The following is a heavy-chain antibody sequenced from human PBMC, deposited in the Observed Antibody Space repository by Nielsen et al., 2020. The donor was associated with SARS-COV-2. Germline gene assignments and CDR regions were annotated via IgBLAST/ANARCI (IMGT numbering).Heavy chain of an antibody. CDR2: IMSIIGTA. CDR3: ARGGYSSSWRFDY. CDR1: GDTLSTYA. V-gene: IGHV1-69*06. Sequence: SVKVSCKASGDTLSTYAISWVRQAPGQGLEWMGGIMSIIGTAYYAQNFQGRVAITADRSTSTVFMELSSLRSDDTAIYYCARGGYSSSWRFDYWGQGTPVTVSS. J-gene: IGHJ4*02. D-gene: IGHD6-13*01.